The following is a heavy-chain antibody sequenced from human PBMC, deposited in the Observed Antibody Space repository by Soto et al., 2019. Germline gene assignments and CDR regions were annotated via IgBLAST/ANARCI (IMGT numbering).Heavy chain of an antibody. D-gene: IGHD3-3*01. J-gene: IGHJ6*03. V-gene: IGHV1-8*01. CDR1: GYTFTSYD. CDR3: AKRAAFWGGYPDYYYYYYMDV. Sequence: ASVKVSCKASGYTFTSYDINWVRQATGQGLEWMGWMNPNSGNTGYAQKFQGRVTMTRNTSISTAYMELSSLRSEDTAVYYCAKRAAFWGGYPDYYYYYYMDVWGKGTTVTVSS. CDR2: MNPNSGNT.